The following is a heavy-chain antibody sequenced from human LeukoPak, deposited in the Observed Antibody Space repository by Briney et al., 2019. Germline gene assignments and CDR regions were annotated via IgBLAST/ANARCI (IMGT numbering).Heavy chain of an antibody. J-gene: IGHJ4*02. D-gene: IGHD3-16*01. CDR3: AKVTPLCYFDY. CDR1: GFSFSNYG. Sequence: AGSLRLSRAASGFSFSNYGFHWVRQAPGKGLEWVTFIRFDGTNTYYADSVKGRFTISRDNSKNTLYLQMNSLRADDTAVYYCAKVTPLCYFDYWGQGTLVTVSS. CDR2: IRFDGTNT. V-gene: IGHV3-30*02.